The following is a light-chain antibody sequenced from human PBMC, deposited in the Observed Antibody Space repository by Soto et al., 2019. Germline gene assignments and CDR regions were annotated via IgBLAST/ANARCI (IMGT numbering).Light chain of an antibody. CDR1: QSVSSNF. J-gene: IGKJ1*01. CDR2: GAS. V-gene: IGKV3-20*01. CDR3: QQYGSSPRT. Sequence: EIVLTQSPGTLSLSPVERATLSCRASQSVSSNFLAWYQQKPGQAPRLLISGASNRATGIPDRFSGSGSGTDFTLTISRLEPEDFAVYYCQQYGSSPRTFGQGTKVEI.